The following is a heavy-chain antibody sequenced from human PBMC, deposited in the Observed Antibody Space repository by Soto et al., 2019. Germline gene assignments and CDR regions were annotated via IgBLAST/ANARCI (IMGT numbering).Heavy chain of an antibody. D-gene: IGHD3-22*01. CDR2: IDPSDSYT. V-gene: IGHV5-10-1*01. Sequence: PGESLKISCKGSGYSSTSYWISWVRQMPGKGLEWMGRIDPSDSYTNYSPSFQGHVTISADKSISTAYLQWSSLKASDTAMYYCAIDYYDSSAPDAFDIWGQGTMVT. J-gene: IGHJ3*02. CDR1: GYSSTSYW. CDR3: AIDYYDSSAPDAFDI.